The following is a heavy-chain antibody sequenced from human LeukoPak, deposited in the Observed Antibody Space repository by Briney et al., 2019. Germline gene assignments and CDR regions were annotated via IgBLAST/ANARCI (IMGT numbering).Heavy chain of an antibody. CDR3: ARTMVRGVITSSFDF. J-gene: IGHJ4*02. Sequence: GESLKISCKGSGYTFTSYWIGWVRQMPGKGLEWMGIMYLADSDTRYSPSFQGQVTISADKSISTAYLQWSSLKASDTAMYYCARTMVRGVITSSFDFWGQGTLVTVSS. D-gene: IGHD3-10*01. CDR1: GYTFTSYW. CDR2: MYLADSDT. V-gene: IGHV5-51*01.